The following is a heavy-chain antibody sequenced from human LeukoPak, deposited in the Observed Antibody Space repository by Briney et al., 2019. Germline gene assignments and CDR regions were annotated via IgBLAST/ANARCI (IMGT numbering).Heavy chain of an antibody. J-gene: IGHJ4*02. D-gene: IGHD1-1*01. CDR3: AREGLERIFHFDY. V-gene: IGHV3-23*01. CDR2: ITGNGFET. Sequence: GGSLRLSCAASGFTFDSHAMAWVRQAPGAGLEWVSGITGNGFETFYADPVRGRFTISRDNSKNTLYLQMNSLRAEDTALYYCAREGLERIFHFDYWGQGTLVTVSS. CDR1: GFTFDSHA.